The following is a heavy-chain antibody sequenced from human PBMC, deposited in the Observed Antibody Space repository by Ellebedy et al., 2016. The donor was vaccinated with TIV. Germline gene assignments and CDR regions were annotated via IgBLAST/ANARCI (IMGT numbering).Heavy chain of an antibody. D-gene: IGHD4-17*01. CDR1: GFTFSAYG. V-gene: IGHV3-33*06. J-gene: IGHJ4*02. CDR3: AKSIRTVTTNYFDY. CDR2: IWYDGSHK. Sequence: PGGSLRLSCAASGFTFSAYGIHWVRQAPGKGLEWVAVIWYDGSHKYYADSVKGRFTISRDNSKNTLYLQMNSLRAEDTAVYYCAKSIRTVTTNYFDYWGQGTLVTVSS.